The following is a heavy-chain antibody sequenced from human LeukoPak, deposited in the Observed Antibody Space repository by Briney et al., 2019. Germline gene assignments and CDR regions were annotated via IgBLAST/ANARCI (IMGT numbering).Heavy chain of an antibody. CDR2: INHRGST. D-gene: IGHD3-22*01. CDR3: ASYYYDSSGYYAGYFDY. J-gene: IGHJ4*02. CDR1: GGSFSGYH. V-gene: IGHV4-34*01. Sequence: SETLSLTCVVYGGSFSGYHWSWIRQSPGKGLEWIGEINHRGSTNYNPSLKRRVTMSLDTSKNQFSLKLSSVTAADTAVYYCASYYYDSSGYYAGYFDYWGQGTLVTVSS.